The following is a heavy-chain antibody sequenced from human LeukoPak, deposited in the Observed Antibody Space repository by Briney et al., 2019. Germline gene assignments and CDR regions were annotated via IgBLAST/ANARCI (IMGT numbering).Heavy chain of an antibody. Sequence: GASLKISCKGSGYRFTSYWIGWVRQLPGKGLEWMGIIYPGDSDTRYSPSFQGQVTISADKSISTAYLQWSSLKASDTAMYYCARLRRGQWLVIDYWGQGTLVTVSS. CDR2: IYPGDSDT. V-gene: IGHV5-51*01. J-gene: IGHJ4*02. D-gene: IGHD6-19*01. CDR1: GYRFTSYW. CDR3: ARLRRGQWLVIDY.